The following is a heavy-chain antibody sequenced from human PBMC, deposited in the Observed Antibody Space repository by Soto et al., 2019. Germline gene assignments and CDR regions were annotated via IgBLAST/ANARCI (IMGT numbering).Heavy chain of an antibody. V-gene: IGHV3-7*01. CDR2: IKLDGSEK. D-gene: IGHD4-17*01. J-gene: IGHJ3*02. Sequence: EVQLVETGGGLVQPGGSLRISCAASGFTFSSYWMTWVRQAPGKGLEWVANIKLDGSEKNYVDSVQGRFTISRDNAKNSLYLQMNSLRVEDTAVYYCARVLLYGYDALDIWGQGTMVTVSS. CDR1: GFTFSSYW. CDR3: ARVLLYGYDALDI.